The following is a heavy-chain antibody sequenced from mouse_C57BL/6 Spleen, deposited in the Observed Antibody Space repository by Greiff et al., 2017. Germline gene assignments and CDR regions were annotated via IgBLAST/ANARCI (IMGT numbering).Heavy chain of an antibody. V-gene: IGHV5-9-1*02. J-gene: IGHJ3*01. CDR3: TRRGWDVAWFAY. Sequence: EVQGVESGEGLVKPGGSLKLSCAASGFTFSSYAMSWVRQTPEKRLEWVAYISSGGDYIYYADNVKGRFTISRDNGRNTLYLQMSSLKSEDTAMYYCTRRGWDVAWFAYWGQGTLVTVSA. CDR2: ISSGGDYI. CDR1: GFTFSSYA. D-gene: IGHD4-1*01.